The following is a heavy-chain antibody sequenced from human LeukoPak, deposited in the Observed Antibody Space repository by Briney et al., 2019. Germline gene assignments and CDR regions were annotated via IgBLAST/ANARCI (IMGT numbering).Heavy chain of an antibody. Sequence: PGGSLRLSCAASGFTFSSYSMNWVRQAPGKGLEWVSYISSSSSTIYYADSVKGRFTISRDNAKNSLYLQMNSLRAEDTAVYYCASASVGAAFDYWGQGTLVTVSS. CDR2: ISSSSSTI. CDR1: GFTFSSYS. D-gene: IGHD1-26*01. CDR3: ASASVGAAFDY. V-gene: IGHV3-48*04. J-gene: IGHJ4*02.